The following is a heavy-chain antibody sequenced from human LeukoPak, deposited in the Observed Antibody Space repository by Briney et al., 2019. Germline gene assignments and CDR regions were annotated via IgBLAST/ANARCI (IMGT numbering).Heavy chain of an antibody. J-gene: IGHJ5*02. CDR1: GFTFSSYS. D-gene: IGHD4-11*01. V-gene: IGHV3-21*01. CDR2: ISSSSSYI. Sequence: PGGSLRLSCAASGFTFSSYSMNWVRQAPGKGLEWVSSISSSSSYIYYADSVKGRFTISRDNAKNSLYLQMNSLRAEDTAVYYCASSTGVQNWFDPWGQGTLVTVSS. CDR3: ASSTGVQNWFDP.